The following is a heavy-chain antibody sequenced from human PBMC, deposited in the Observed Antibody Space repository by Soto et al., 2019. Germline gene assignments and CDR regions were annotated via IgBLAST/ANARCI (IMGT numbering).Heavy chain of an antibody. CDR1: GGSISSGGYY. Sequence: SETLSLTCTVSGGSISSGGYYWSWIRQHPGKGLEWIGYIYYSGSTYYNPSLKSRVTISVDTSKNQFSLKLSSVTAADTAVYYCARGDDAPLYYFDYWGQGTLVTVSS. J-gene: IGHJ4*02. V-gene: IGHV4-31*03. D-gene: IGHD1-1*01. CDR2: IYYSGST. CDR3: ARGDDAPLYYFDY.